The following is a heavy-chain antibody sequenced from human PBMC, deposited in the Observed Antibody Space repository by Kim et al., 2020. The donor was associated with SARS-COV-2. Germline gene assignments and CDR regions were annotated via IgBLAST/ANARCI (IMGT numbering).Heavy chain of an antibody. V-gene: IGHV4-39*01. J-gene: IGHJ4*02. CDR1: GGSISSSSYY. D-gene: IGHD1-26*01. CDR2: IYYSGST. Sequence: SETLSLTCTVSGGSISSSSYYWGWIRQPPGKGLEWIGSIYYSGSTYYNPSLKSRVTISVDTSKNQFSLKLSSVTAADTAVYYCARQGSSGSYFSLFKRTHWFDFDYWGQGTLVTVSS. CDR3: ARQGSSGSYFSLFKRTHWFDFDY.